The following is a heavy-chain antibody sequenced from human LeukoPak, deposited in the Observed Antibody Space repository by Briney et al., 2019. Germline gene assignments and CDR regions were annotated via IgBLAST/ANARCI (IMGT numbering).Heavy chain of an antibody. V-gene: IGHV3-48*04. CDR3: ARLPAYCSSTACYYEY. Sequence: GGCLSLSCAASGFTFSSYSMNWVRQAPGKGPEWLSYISSASGSIYYADSVKGRFTISSDNAKNSLFLQMTSLRAEDTAVYYCARLPAYCSSTACYYEYWGQGTLVTVSS. CDR1: GFTFSSYS. J-gene: IGHJ4*02. CDR2: ISSASGSI. D-gene: IGHD2-2*01.